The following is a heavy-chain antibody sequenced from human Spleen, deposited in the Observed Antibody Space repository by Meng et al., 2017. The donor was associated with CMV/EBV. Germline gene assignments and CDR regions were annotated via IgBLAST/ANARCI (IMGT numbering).Heavy chain of an antibody. D-gene: IGHD3-22*01. CDR3: ARDAAGSFDIGYYDS. J-gene: IGHJ4*02. V-gene: IGHV4-61*08. Sequence: SGATVSSGVYTWNWIRQPPGKGLEWIGYFYGGGANYSPSLKGRVTISVETSNNQFSLKLSSVTAADTAAYYCARDAAGSFDIGYYDSWGQGILVTVSS. CDR2: FYGGGA. CDR1: GATVSSGVYT.